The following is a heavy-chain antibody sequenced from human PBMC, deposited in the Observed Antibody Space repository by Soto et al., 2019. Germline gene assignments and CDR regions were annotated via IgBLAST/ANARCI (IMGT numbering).Heavy chain of an antibody. Sequence: QVQLVESGGGVVQPGRSLRLSCVASGFNFSTYGMSWVRQAPGKGLEWVAVISYDVTNIYYAKSVKCRLTISSDNSKNSLYLQINRLSGEDTAVSYCANGCGADCSRLIDDWGQGTAVTVSS. V-gene: IGHV3-30*18. CDR1: GFNFSTYG. CDR2: ISYDVTNI. D-gene: IGHD2-21*01. CDR3: ANGCGADCSRLIDD. J-gene: IGHJ6*02.